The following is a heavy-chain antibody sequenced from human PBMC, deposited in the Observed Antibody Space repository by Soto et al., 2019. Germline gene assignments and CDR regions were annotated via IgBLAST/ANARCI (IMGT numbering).Heavy chain of an antibody. J-gene: IGHJ4*02. D-gene: IGHD3-9*01. CDR2: LSDSGGSI. CDR1: GFTFSRHA. Sequence: PGGSMRLSCTASGFTFSRHAMTWVRQAPGKGLEWVSGLSDSGGSIYYADSVKGRFTISRDNSKNTLYLQMNSLRAEDTAVYYCAKAPSGYFDWFPPTNWGQGTLVTVSS. V-gene: IGHV3-23*01. CDR3: AKAPSGYFDWFPPTN.